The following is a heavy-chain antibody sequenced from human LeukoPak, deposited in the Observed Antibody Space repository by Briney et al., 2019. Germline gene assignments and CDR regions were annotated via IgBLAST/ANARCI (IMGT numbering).Heavy chain of an antibody. V-gene: IGHV3-48*04. CDR2: ISSSSTI. CDR3: ARAAGEGYYDFWSGYTLGYYYYYMDV. J-gene: IGHJ6*03. Sequence: GGSLRLSCAASGFTFSSYSMNWVRQAPGKGLEWVSYISSSSTIYYADSVKGRFTISRDNAKNSLYLQMDSLRAEDTAVYYCARAAGEGYYDFWSGYTLGYYYYYMDVWGKGTTVTVSS. CDR1: GFTFSSYS. D-gene: IGHD3-3*01.